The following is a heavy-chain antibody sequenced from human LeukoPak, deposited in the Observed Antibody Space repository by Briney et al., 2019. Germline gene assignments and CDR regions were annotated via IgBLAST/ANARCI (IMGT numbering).Heavy chain of an antibody. J-gene: IGHJ4*02. D-gene: IGHD3-16*01. CDR1: GGSISNSY. CDR2: IYYSGDT. V-gene: IGHV4-59*08. Sequence: SETLSLTCTVSGGSISNSYWSWIRQPPGKGLEWIGYIYYSGDTNYNPSLTSRVTISLDTFKNQFSLKLSSVTAADTAVYYCARRVTGRGTYYFDYWGQGTLVTVSS. CDR3: ARRVTGRGTYYFDY.